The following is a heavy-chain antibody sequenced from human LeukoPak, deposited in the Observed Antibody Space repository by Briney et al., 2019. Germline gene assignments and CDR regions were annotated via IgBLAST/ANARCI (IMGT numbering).Heavy chain of an antibody. CDR2: INAGNGNT. D-gene: IGHD6-19*01. CDR3: ARKRSGSSGWSYYFDY. CDR1: GYTFTSYA. J-gene: IGHJ4*02. Sequence: ASVKVSCKASGYTFTSYAMHWVRQAPGQRLEWMRWINAGNGNTKYSQKFQGRVTITRDTSASTAYMELSSLRSEDTAVYYCARKRSGSSGWSYYFDYWGQGTLVTVSS. V-gene: IGHV1-3*01.